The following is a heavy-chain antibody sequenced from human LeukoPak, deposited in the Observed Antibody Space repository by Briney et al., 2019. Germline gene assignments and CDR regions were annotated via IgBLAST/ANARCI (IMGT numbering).Heavy chain of an antibody. CDR2: ISWNSGSI. J-gene: IGHJ6*02. CDR1: GFTFDDYA. V-gene: IGHV3-9*01. D-gene: IGHD2-2*01. Sequence: PGGSLRLSCAASGFTFDDYAMHWVRQAPGKGLEWVSGISWNSGSIGYADSVKGRFTISRDNAKNSLYLQMNSLRAEDTALYYCAKDIGCSSTSCYPPSFYYYGMDVWGQGTTVTVSS. CDR3: AKDIGCSSTSCYPPSFYYYGMDV.